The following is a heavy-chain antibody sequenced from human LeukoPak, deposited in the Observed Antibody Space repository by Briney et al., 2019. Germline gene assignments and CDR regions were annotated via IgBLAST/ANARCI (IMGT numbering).Heavy chain of an antibody. J-gene: IGHJ4*02. Sequence: PGGSLRLSCAASGFTFSTYEINWVRQAPGKGLEWISYISRSGSSMYYADSVKGRFTISRDNSKNTLYLQMNSLRAEDTAVYYCAKATLRTTVVKGVLDYWGQGTLVTVSS. CDR2: ISRSGSSM. CDR3: AKATLRTTVVKGVLDY. V-gene: IGHV3-48*03. CDR1: GFTFSTYE. D-gene: IGHD4-23*01.